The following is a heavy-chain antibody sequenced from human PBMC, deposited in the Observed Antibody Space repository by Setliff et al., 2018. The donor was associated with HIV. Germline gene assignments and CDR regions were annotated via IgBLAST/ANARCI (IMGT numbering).Heavy chain of an antibody. CDR2: FDPEEIET. J-gene: IGHJ4*02. D-gene: IGHD1-26*01. CDR3: ASGCLIGGSGPCRNFEF. CDR1: GYTLTELS. Sequence: AASVKVSCKVSGYTLTELSMHWVRQAPGKGLEWMGGFDPEEIETVYAQKFQGRVTMTQDMSTDTASMELRSLRSEDTAVYYCASGCLIGGSGPCRNFEFWGQGTLVTVSS. V-gene: IGHV1-24*01.